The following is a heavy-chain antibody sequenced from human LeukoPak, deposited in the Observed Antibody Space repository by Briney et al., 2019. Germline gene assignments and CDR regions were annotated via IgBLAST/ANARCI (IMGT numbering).Heavy chain of an antibody. Sequence: ASVKVSCKASGYTFTNFGINWVRQAPGQRLEWMGWINAGNGNTKYSQEFQGRVTITRDTSASTAYMELSSLRSEDMAVYYCARARYYYDSSGYYYFDYWGQGTLVTVSS. J-gene: IGHJ4*02. CDR1: GYTFTNFG. D-gene: IGHD3-22*01. V-gene: IGHV1-3*03. CDR2: INAGNGNT. CDR3: ARARYYYDSSGYYYFDY.